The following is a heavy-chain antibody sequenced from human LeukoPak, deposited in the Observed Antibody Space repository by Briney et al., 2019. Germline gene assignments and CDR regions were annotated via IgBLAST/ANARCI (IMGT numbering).Heavy chain of an antibody. CDR3: ARLTQTEAGPQSYFDY. Sequence: GGSLRLSCEASGFTFSSYWMSWVRQAPGKGLEWVANIKQDGSEKYYADSVKGRFTISRDNAKKSLFLQMNSLRAEDTAVYYCARLTQTEAGPQSYFDYWGQGALVTVSS. J-gene: IGHJ4*02. CDR2: IKQDGSEK. D-gene: IGHD6-13*01. CDR1: GFTFSSYW. V-gene: IGHV3-7*01.